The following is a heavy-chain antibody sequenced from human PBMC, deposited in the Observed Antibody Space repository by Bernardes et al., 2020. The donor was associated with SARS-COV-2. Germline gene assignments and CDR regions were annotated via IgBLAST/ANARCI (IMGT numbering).Heavy chain of an antibody. CDR2: ISNDGSIK. CDR1: GFTFSSSA. J-gene: IGHJ4*02. CDR3: TRGLELELITWFDY. Sequence: GESLKISCTASGFTFSSSAMHWVRQAPGKGPEWVAVISNDGSIKYYTDSVKGRFTISRDNSKNTLYLLMNSLRTDDTAVYYCTRGLELELITWFDYWGQGTLVTVSS. D-gene: IGHD1-7*01. V-gene: IGHV3-30-3*01.